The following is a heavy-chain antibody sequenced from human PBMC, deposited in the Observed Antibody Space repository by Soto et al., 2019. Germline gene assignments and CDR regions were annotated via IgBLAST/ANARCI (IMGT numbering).Heavy chain of an antibody. CDR2: ISARNGDT. D-gene: IGHD3-10*01. Sequence: ASVKVSCKASGYTFTTNGIIWVRQAPGQHLEWLGWISARNGDTKYAQGFQGRVTLTTDTSTTTTYMELMNLRSDDTAVYFCARVQVLPNPAADFWGRGTLVTVSS. CDR1: GYTFTTNG. J-gene: IGHJ4*02. V-gene: IGHV1-18*04. CDR3: ARVQVLPNPAADF.